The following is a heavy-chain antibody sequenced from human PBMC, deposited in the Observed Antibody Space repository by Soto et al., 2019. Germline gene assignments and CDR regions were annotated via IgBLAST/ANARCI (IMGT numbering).Heavy chain of an antibody. CDR3: ARDPKVLRFPRPAGYGMDV. CDR2: IIPIFGTA. V-gene: IGHV1-69*13. CDR1: GGTFSSYA. J-gene: IGHJ6*02. D-gene: IGHD3-3*01. Sequence: SVKVSCKASGGTFSSYAISWVRQAPGQGLEWMGGIIPIFGTANYAQKFQGRVTITADESTSTAYMELSSLRSEDTAVYYCARDPKVLRFPRPAGYGMDVWGQGTTVTVAS.